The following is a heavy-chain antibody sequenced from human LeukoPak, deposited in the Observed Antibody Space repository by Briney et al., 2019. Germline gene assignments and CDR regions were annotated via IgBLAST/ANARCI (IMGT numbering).Heavy chain of an antibody. Sequence: GGSLRLSCAASGFTFSSYWMSWVRQAPGKGLEWVANIKQDGSEKYYVDSVKGRFAISRDNAKNSLYLQMNSLRAEDTAVYYCARVRQYNWNDGRDAFDIWGQGTMVTVSS. D-gene: IGHD1-1*01. CDR1: GFTFSSYW. CDR3: ARVRQYNWNDGRDAFDI. J-gene: IGHJ3*02. CDR2: IKQDGSEK. V-gene: IGHV3-7*01.